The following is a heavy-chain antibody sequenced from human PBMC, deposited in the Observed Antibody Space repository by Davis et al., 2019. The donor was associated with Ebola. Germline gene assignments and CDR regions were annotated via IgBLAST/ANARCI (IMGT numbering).Heavy chain of an antibody. V-gene: IGHV5-51*01. D-gene: IGHD6-19*01. CDR2: IHPRDSDI. J-gene: IGHJ3*01. CDR3: ARPYTSGQGNAFAL. CDR1: GYTLPNYW. Sequence: VESLKIPCQGPGYTLPNYWIALVRQTPGKGLEWMGLIHPRDSDIKHSPPFQGQLTITADKSISTAYLQWSSLKASDTAMYYCARPYTSGQGNAFALWGQGTMVIVSS.